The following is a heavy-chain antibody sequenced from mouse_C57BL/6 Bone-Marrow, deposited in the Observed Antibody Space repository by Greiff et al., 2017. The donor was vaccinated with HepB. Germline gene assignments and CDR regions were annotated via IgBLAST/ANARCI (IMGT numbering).Heavy chain of an antibody. D-gene: IGHD1-1*01. Sequence: EVKLQESGGDLVKPGGSLKLSCAASGFTFSSYGMSWVRQTPDKRLEWVATISSGGSYTYYPDSVKGRFTISRDNAKNTLYLQMSSLKSEDTAMYYCARRHYYGSRSYYAMDYWGQVTSVTVSS. CDR1: GFTFSSYG. V-gene: IGHV5-6*02. CDR3: ARRHYYGSRSYYAMDY. J-gene: IGHJ4*01. CDR2: ISSGGSYT.